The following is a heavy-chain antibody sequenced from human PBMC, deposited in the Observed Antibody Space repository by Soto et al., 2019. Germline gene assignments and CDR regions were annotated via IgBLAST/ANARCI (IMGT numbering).Heavy chain of an antibody. CDR3: SGGSARTLFDY. CDR1: GGSFSGYY. D-gene: IGHD2-15*01. CDR2: INHSGST. J-gene: IGHJ4*02. Sequence: SETLSLTCAVYGGSFSGYYWSWIRQPPGKGLEWIGEINHSGSTNYNPSPKSRVTISVDTSKNQFSLKLSSVTAADTAVYYCSGGSARTLFDYWGQGTLVTVSS. V-gene: IGHV4-34*01.